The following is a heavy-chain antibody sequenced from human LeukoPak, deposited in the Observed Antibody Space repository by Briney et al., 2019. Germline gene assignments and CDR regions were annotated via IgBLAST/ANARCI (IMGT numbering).Heavy chain of an antibody. CDR3: ARDGDY. CDR2: IYYSVGT. J-gene: IGHJ4*02. Sequence: PSGTLSLTSVVPRGSTSVDYWSCVWQRPGEGVEWMGYIYYSVGTNYNPSLKSRVTISVDTSKDQFSLKLSSVTAADTAVYYCARDGDYWGQGTLVTVSS. V-gene: IGHV4-59*12. CDR1: RGSTSVDY.